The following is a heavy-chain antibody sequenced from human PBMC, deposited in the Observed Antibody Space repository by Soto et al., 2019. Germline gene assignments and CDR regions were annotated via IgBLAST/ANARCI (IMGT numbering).Heavy chain of an antibody. CDR2: TYYRSNWRH. Sequence: SQTLSLTCAISGDSVSSNTAAWNWIRSSPSRGLEWLGRTYYRSNWRHDYAVSVKSRITVNPDTSKNHFSLQLNSVTPDDTAVYYCARGDGLRYFDWLFLWGQGTLVTVSS. V-gene: IGHV6-1*01. D-gene: IGHD3-9*01. CDR3: ARGDGLRYFDWLFL. J-gene: IGHJ5*02. CDR1: GDSVSSNTAA.